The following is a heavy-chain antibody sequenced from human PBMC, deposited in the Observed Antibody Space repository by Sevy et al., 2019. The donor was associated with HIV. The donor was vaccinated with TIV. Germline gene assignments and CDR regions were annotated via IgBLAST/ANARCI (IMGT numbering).Heavy chain of an antibody. CDR1: GGSVRSDNYY. CDR3: ARGRGTTVTTTLNYYYAMDV. D-gene: IGHD4-4*01. CDR2: VYCGGST. Sequence: SETLSLTSTVSGGSVRSDNYYWSWIRQPPGKGLEWIGYVYCGGSTNYSPSLKSRVTISIDTSKNQFSLKLSSVTAADTAVYYCARGRGTTVTTTLNYYYAMDVWGQGTTVTVSS. V-gene: IGHV4-61*01. J-gene: IGHJ6*02.